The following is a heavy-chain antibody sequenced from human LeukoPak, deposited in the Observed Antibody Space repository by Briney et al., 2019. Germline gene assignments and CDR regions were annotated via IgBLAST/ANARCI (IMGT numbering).Heavy chain of an antibody. CDR1: GGSISSSSYY. CDR2: IYYSGST. V-gene: IGHV4-39*07. Sequence: PSETLSLTCTVSGGSISSSSYYWGWIRQPPGKGLEWIGSIYYSGSTYYNPSLKSRVTISVDTSKNQFSLKLSSVTAADTAVYYCARVVPGSGYYNWFDPWGQGTLVTVSS. J-gene: IGHJ5*02. CDR3: ARVVPGSGYYNWFDP. D-gene: IGHD3-3*01.